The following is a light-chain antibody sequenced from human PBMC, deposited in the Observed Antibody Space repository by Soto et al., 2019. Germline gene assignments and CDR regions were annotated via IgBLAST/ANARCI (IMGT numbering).Light chain of an antibody. CDR1: QSINSW. J-gene: IGKJ3*01. CDR2: AAS. CDR3: QQANSFPFT. V-gene: IGKV1-12*01. Sequence: DIQMTQSPSSVSASVGDRVTITCRASQSINSWLAWYQQKPGKAPKLLIYAASNLQSGVPSRFSGSGSGTDFTLSISSLQPEDFAIYYCQQANSFPFTFGPGTKVDIK.